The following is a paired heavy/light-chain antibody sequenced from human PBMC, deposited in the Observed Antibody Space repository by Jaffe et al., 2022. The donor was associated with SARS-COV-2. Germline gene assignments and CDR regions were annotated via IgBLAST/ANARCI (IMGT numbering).Heavy chain of an antibody. J-gene: IGHJ4*02. CDR2: IWNDGSFK. CDR3: ARDPYGDYAPDC. Sequence: QVQLVESGGGVVQPGESLRLSCAASGFSFSTYAMHWVRQAPGKGLQWVAVIWNDGSFKYYGDSVKGRFTVSRDNSRNILYLHMDNLRADDTGLYYCARDPYGDYAPDCWGQGTQVTVSS. V-gene: IGHV3-33*01. CDR1: GFSFSTYA. D-gene: IGHD4-17*01.
Light chain of an antibody. CDR1: LSNIGTNY. V-gene: IGLV1-47*01. CDR2: RNY. CDR3: ASWDDSLNGVL. Sequence: QSVLTQPPSASGTPGQRVTISCSGSLSNIGTNYVSWYQHLPGSAPKLLIYRNYQRPSGVPDRFSGSESDTSASLAISGLRSEDEADYYCASWDDSLNGVLFGGGTKLAVL. J-gene: IGLJ2*01.